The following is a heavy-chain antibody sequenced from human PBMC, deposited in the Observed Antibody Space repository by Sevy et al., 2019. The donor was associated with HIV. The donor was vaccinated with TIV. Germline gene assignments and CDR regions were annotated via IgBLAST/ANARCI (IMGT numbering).Heavy chain of an antibody. CDR2: INSKTDSGTT. CDR1: GFTFSNAW. J-gene: IGHJ3*02. D-gene: IGHD4-4*01. CDR3: TSPFRTTTETTENSFDI. Sequence: GGSLRLSCAASGFTFSNAWMSWVRQAPGKGLEWVGSINSKTDSGTTDYAAPVKGRFTSSRDDSKNTLYMQMNSLKTMDTAVYYGTSPFRTTTETTENSFDIWGQGTMVTVSS. V-gene: IGHV3-15*01.